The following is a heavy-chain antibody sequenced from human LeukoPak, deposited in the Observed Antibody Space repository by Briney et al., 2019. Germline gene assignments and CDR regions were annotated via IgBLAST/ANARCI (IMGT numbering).Heavy chain of an antibody. CDR1: GFTFSDYY. Sequence: PGGSLRLSCAASGFTFSDYYMSWIRQAPGKGLEWMAIISYDGSNKYYADSVKGRFTISRDNSRNTLYLQVNSLSAEDTAVYYCAKVIVGAAGYFYGLDVWGQGTTVTVSS. V-gene: IGHV3-30*18. CDR2: ISYDGSNK. J-gene: IGHJ6*02. CDR3: AKVIVGAAGYFYGLDV. D-gene: IGHD2-15*01.